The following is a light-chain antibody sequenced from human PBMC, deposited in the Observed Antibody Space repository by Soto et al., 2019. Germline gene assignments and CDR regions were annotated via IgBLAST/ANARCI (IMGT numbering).Light chain of an antibody. V-gene: IGKV3-20*01. Sequence: EIVLTQSPGTLSLSPGERATLSCRASQSVSSTYLAWYQQKPGQAPRLLIYAASSRATGIPDRFSGSGSGTDFTVTISRLEPEYFAVYYCQQYARSSWTFGQGTKVEIK. CDR2: AAS. CDR1: QSVSSTY. J-gene: IGKJ1*01. CDR3: QQYARSSWT.